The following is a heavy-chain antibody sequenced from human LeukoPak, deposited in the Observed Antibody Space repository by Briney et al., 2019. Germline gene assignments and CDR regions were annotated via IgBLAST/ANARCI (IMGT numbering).Heavy chain of an antibody. CDR1: GYSISSGYY. Sequence: SETLSLTCSVSGYSISSGYYWGWIRQPPGKGLEWIGSIYYSGSTYYNPSLKSRVTISVDTSKNQFSLKLSSVTAADTAVYYCARDTYYGSGSYYLYYYYMDVWGKGTTVTVSS. V-gene: IGHV4-38-2*02. CDR2: IYYSGST. CDR3: ARDTYYGSGSYYLYYYYMDV. D-gene: IGHD3-10*01. J-gene: IGHJ6*03.